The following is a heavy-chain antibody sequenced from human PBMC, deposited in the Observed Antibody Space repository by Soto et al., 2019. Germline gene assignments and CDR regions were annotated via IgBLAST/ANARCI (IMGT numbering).Heavy chain of an antibody. CDR3: AREWGIAAAGKRGMDV. CDR2: IWYDGSNK. J-gene: IGHJ6*02. CDR1: GFTFSSYG. D-gene: IGHD6-13*01. Sequence: QVQLVESGGGVVQPGRSLRLSCAASGFTFSSYGMHWVRQAPGKGLEWVAVIWYDGSNKYYADSVKGRFTISRDNSKNTLYLQMNSLRAEDTAVYYCAREWGIAAAGKRGMDVWGQGTTVTVSS. V-gene: IGHV3-33*01.